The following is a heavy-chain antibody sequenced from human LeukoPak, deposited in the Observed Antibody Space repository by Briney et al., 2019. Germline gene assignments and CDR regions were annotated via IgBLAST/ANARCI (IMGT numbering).Heavy chain of an antibody. D-gene: IGHD6-13*01. Sequence: GGSLRLSCAASGFTFSSYSMNWVRQAPGKGLEWVSYIHSSSGTMYYAESVKGRFTISRDNAKNSLYLQMNSLRAEDTAVYYCARAVLXGQQPIWXQGTLVTVSS. CDR3: ARAVLXGQQPI. J-gene: IGHJ1*01. CDR2: IHSSSGTM. V-gene: IGHV3-48*01. CDR1: GFTFSSYS.